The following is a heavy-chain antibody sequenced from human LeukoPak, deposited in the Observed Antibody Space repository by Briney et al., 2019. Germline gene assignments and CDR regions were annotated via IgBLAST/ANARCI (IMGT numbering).Heavy chain of an antibody. CDR3: AKAVGLLQYYFDY. CDR2: VYHSGSP. D-gene: IGHD2-21*02. J-gene: IGHJ4*02. CDR1: GYSISSGYF. V-gene: IGHV4-38-2*02. Sequence: SETLSLTCTVSGYSISSGYFWGWIRQPPGKGLEWIGSVYHSGSPHYNPSLKSRVTISVDTSNNQFSLKLSSVTAADTAVYYCAKAVGLLQYYFDYWGQGTLVTVSS.